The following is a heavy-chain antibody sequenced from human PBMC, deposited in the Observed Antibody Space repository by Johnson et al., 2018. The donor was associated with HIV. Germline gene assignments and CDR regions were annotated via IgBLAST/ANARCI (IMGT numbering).Heavy chain of an antibody. J-gene: IGHJ3*02. CDR2: IRYDGSNK. V-gene: IGHV3-30*02. CDR3: AKKQWPEDDAFDI. Sequence: VQLVESGGGVVQPGGSLRLSCAASGFTFSTYGMYWVRQAPGKGLEWAAFIRYDGSNKYYADSVKGRFTISRDNSKNTLYLQMNSLRAEDTAVYYCAKKQWPEDDAFDIWGQGTMVTVSS. D-gene: IGHD6-19*01. CDR1: GFTFSTYG.